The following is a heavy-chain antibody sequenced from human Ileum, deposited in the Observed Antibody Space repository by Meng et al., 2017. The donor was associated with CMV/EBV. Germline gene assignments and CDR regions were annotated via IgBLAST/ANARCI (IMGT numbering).Heavy chain of an antibody. CDR1: GDSITSFY. D-gene: IGHD2/OR15-2a*01. CDR3: ARGPGGFGDFHFDY. J-gene: IGHJ4*02. CDR2: IYHGGST. V-gene: IGHV4-4*07. Sequence: QRQLNEEGPAPVKPSEPLSSTFPASGDSITSFYWSWIRQPAGKALEWIGRIYHGGSTNYNPSLKSRVTLSVDTSKNQFSMRLTSVTAADTAVYYCARGPGGFGDFHFDYWGQGTLVTVSS.